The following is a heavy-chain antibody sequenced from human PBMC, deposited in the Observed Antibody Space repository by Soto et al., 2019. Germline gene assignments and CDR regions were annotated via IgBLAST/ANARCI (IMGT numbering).Heavy chain of an antibody. CDR3: ARDSSGRGWFDP. J-gene: IGHJ5*02. CDR2: IIPIFGTA. Sequence: SVKVSCKASGGTFSSYAISWVRQAPGQGLEWMGGIIPIFGTANYAQKFQGRVTITADESTSTAYMELSSLRSEDTAVYYCARDSSGRGWFDPWGQGTLVTVSS. CDR1: GGTFSSYA. D-gene: IGHD6-19*01. V-gene: IGHV1-69*13.